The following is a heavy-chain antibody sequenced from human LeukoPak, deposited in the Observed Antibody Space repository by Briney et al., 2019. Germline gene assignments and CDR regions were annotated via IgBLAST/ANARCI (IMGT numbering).Heavy chain of an antibody. CDR3: ARGGTGAFDY. Sequence: GGSLRLSCAASGFPFTSGFTFSDYYMSWIHQAPGKGLEWVSYISSTSAYTSYADSVKGRFTISRDNANNSLFLQMNGLRAEDTAIYYCARGGTGAFDYWGQGTLVTVSS. J-gene: IGHJ4*02. CDR2: ISSTSAYT. CDR1: GFPFTSGFTFSDYY. D-gene: IGHD2-8*02. V-gene: IGHV3-11*06.